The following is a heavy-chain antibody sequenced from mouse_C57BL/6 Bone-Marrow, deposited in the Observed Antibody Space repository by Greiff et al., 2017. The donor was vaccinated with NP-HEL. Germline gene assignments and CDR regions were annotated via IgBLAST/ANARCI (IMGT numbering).Heavy chain of an antibody. CDR3: ARETRITTVVATDY. V-gene: IGHV1-80*01. CDR2: IYPGDGDT. D-gene: IGHD1-1*01. CDR1: GYAFSSYW. J-gene: IGHJ2*01. Sequence: QVQLKESGAELVKPGASVKISCKASGYAFSSYWMNWVKQRPGKGLEWIGQIYPGDGDTNYNGKFKGKATLTADKSSSTAYMQLSSLTSEDSAVYFCARETRITTVVATDYWGQGTTLTGSS.